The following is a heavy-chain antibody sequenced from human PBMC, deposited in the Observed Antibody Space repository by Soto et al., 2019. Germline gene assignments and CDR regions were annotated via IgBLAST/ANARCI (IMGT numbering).Heavy chain of an antibody. D-gene: IGHD2-2*01. CDR2: IYYSGIT. CDR1: GGCISSGDYY. V-gene: IGHV4-30-4*01. CDR3: AREIVVVPGVIHLGMDV. Sequence: SETLSLTGTVSGGCISSGDYYWSWILQPPGKGLEWIVYIYYSGITYYNPSLKSRVTISVDTSKNQFSVKLSSVTAADTAVYYCAREIVVVPGVIHLGMDVWGQGTTVTVSS. J-gene: IGHJ6*02.